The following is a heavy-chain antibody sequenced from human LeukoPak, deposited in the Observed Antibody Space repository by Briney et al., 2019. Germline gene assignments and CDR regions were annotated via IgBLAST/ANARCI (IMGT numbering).Heavy chain of an antibody. V-gene: IGHV4-34*01. CDR3: ASPYCSGGSCYANWFDP. Sequence: TSETLSLTCAVYGGSFSGYYWSWIRQPPGKGLEWIGEINHSGSTNYNPSLKSRVTISVDTSKNQFPLKLSSVTAADTAVYYCASPYCSGGSCYANWFDPWGQGTLVTVSS. J-gene: IGHJ5*02. CDR1: GGSFSGYY. D-gene: IGHD2-15*01. CDR2: INHSGST.